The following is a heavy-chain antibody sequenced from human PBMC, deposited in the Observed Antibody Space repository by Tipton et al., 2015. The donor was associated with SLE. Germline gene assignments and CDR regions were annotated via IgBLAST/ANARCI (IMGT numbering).Heavy chain of an antibody. J-gene: IGHJ2*01. Sequence: TLSLTCTVSGGSISSGGYYWSWIRQYPGKGLEWIGDIYYSGSTYYNPSLKSRVTISVDTSKNQFSLKLSSVTAADTAVYYCARDGDGDYLVGFDLWGRGTLVTVSS. CDR1: GGSISSGGYY. CDR3: ARDGDGDYLVGFDL. V-gene: IGHV4-31*03. CDR2: IYYSGST. D-gene: IGHD4-17*01.